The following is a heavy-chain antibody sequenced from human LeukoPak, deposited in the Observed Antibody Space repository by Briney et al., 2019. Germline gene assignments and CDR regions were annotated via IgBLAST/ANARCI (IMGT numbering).Heavy chain of an antibody. Sequence: SETLSLTYAVYGGSFSGYYWSWIRQPPGKGLECIGEINHSGSTNYNPSLKSRVTISVDTSKNQFSLRLSSVTAADTAVYYCARGGYYDSSGYYHWNLTNPWGQGTLVTVSS. CDR3: ARGGYYDSSGYYHWNLTNP. CDR1: GGSFSGYY. V-gene: IGHV4-34*01. J-gene: IGHJ5*02. CDR2: INHSGST. D-gene: IGHD3-22*01.